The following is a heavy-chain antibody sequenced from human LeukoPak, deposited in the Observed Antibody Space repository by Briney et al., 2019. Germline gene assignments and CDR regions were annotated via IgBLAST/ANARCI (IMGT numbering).Heavy chain of an antibody. CDR1: GGSISSGGYY. V-gene: IGHV4-61*08. D-gene: IGHD6-13*01. J-gene: IGHJ3*02. Sequence: SQTLSLTCTVSGGSISSGGYYWSWIRQPPGKGLEWIGYIYYSGSTNYNPSLKSRVTISVDTSKNQFSLKLSSVTAADTAVYYCARHPFSSSWFNFDIWGQGTMVTVSS. CDR2: IYYSGST. CDR3: ARHPFSSSWFNFDI.